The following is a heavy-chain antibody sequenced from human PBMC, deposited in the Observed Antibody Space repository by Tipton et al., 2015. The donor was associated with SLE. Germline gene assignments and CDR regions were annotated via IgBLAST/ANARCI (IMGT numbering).Heavy chain of an antibody. D-gene: IGHD2-2*01. Sequence: QLVQSGAEVKKPGASVKVSCKASGYTFTSYDINWVRQATGQGLEWMGWMNPNSGNTGYAQKFQGRVTMTRNTSISTAYMELSSLRSEDTAVYYCARAGYCSSTSCQPGWFDPWGQGTLVTVSS. CDR1: GYTFTSYD. J-gene: IGHJ5*02. V-gene: IGHV1-8*01. CDR2: MNPNSGNT. CDR3: ARAGYCSSTSCQPGWFDP.